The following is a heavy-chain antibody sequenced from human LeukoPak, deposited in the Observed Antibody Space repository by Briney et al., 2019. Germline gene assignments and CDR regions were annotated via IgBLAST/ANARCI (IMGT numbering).Heavy chain of an antibody. V-gene: IGHV3-23*01. CDR3: AKKERSGSYYDY. D-gene: IGHD1-26*01. CDR1: GFTFDDYA. CDR2: ISGSGGST. J-gene: IGHJ4*02. Sequence: PGRSLRLSCAASGFTFDDYAMHWVRQAPGKGLEWVSGISGSGGSTYYADSVKGRFTISRDNSENTLYLQMNSLRAEDTAVYYCAKKERSGSYYDYWGQGTLVTVSS.